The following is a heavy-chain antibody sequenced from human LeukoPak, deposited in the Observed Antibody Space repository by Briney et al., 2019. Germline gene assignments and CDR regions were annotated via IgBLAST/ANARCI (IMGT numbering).Heavy chain of an antibody. D-gene: IGHD1-26*01. CDR2: IYYSGST. Sequence: SQTLSLTCTVSGGSFGSGAYYWTWIRQPPGKGLEWIGYIYYSGSTYYNPSLKSRVTISVDTSKNQFSLRLTSVTAADTAVYYCAREWEPGYYFDYWGQGTLVSVSS. J-gene: IGHJ4*02. V-gene: IGHV4-30-4*08. CDR1: GGSFGSGAYY. CDR3: AREWEPGYYFDY.